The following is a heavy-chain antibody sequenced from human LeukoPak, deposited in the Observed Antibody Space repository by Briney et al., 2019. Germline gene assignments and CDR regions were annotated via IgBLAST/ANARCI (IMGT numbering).Heavy chain of an antibody. D-gene: IGHD3-22*01. V-gene: IGHV1-69*04. J-gene: IGHJ4*02. Sequence: GSSVKVSCKASGGTFSSYAISWVRQAPGQGLEWMGRIIPILGIANYAQKFQGRVTITADKSPSTAYMELSSLRSEDTAVYYCARERYYYDSSGYPIADYYFDYWGQGTLVTVSS. CDR2: IIPILGIA. CDR1: GGTFSSYA. CDR3: ARERYYYDSSGYPIADYYFDY.